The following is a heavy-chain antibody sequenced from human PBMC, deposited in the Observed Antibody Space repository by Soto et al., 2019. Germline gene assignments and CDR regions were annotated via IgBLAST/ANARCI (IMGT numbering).Heavy chain of an antibody. V-gene: IGHV3-11*05. J-gene: IGHJ4*02. CDR3: ARDLNIRREVGSTSGGFDY. D-gene: IGHD3-10*01. Sequence: GGSLRLSCATSGFTFSDPYLSWVRQAPGKGLEWISYISSRSKYTNYAESVKGRFTVSRDNAKNSLYLQMNNLRPEDTAIYYCARDLNIRREVGSTSGGFDYWGLGTLVTVSS. CDR2: ISSRSKYT. CDR1: GFTFSDPY.